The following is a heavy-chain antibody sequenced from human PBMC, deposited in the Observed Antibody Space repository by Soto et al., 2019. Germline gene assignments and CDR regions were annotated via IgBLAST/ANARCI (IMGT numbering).Heavy chain of an antibody. Sequence: GGSLRLSCAAFGFNFSTYTMNLVRQAPGKGLEWVSCISPSSTSIFYADSVKGRFTISRDNAKSSLYLQMNSLRDEDTAVYYCATNSGAQSYWGLGTLVTVSS. D-gene: IGHD6-25*01. V-gene: IGHV3-48*02. CDR3: ATNSGAQSY. CDR2: ISPSSTSI. CDR1: GFNFSTYT. J-gene: IGHJ4*02.